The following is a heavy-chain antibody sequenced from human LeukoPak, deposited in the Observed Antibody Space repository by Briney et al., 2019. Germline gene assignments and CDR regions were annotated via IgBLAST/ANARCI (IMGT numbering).Heavy chain of an antibody. CDR2: ISGSSSSI. J-gene: IGHJ4*02. Sequence: GGSLRPSCAASGFTFSDFYMSWIRQAPGKGLEWVSYISGSSSSINYADSVKGRFTISRDNAKNSLYLQMNSLRAEDTAMYYCVRTAGRDGGPNWGQGTLVTVSS. CDR1: GFTFSDFY. D-gene: IGHD2-21*02. V-gene: IGHV3-11*01. CDR3: VRTAGRDGGPN.